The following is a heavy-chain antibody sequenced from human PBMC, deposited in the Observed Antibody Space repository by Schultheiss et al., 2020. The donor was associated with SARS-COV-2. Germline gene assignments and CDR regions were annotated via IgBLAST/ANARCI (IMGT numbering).Heavy chain of an antibody. CDR1: GFTFSSYA. V-gene: IGHV3-23*01. Sequence: GESLKISCAASGFTFSSYAMSWVRQAPGKGLEWVSAISGSGGSTYYADSVKGRFTISRDNSKNTLYLQMNSLRAEDTAVYYCARDRNYGDYFSGYMDVWGKGTTVTVSS. CDR2: ISGSGGST. D-gene: IGHD4-17*01. J-gene: IGHJ6*03. CDR3: ARDRNYGDYFSGYMDV.